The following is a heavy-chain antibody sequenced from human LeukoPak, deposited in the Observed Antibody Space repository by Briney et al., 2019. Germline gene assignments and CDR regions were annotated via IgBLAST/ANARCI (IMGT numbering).Heavy chain of an antibody. Sequence: GGSLRLSCAASGFTFSSYEMNWVRQAPGKGLEWVSYISSSGSTIYYADSVKGRFTISRDNAKNSLYLQMNSLRAEDTAVYYCARVLWFGEFPFDYWGQGTLVTVSS. D-gene: IGHD3-10*01. CDR2: ISSSGSTI. CDR3: ARVLWFGEFPFDY. J-gene: IGHJ4*02. V-gene: IGHV3-48*03. CDR1: GFTFSSYE.